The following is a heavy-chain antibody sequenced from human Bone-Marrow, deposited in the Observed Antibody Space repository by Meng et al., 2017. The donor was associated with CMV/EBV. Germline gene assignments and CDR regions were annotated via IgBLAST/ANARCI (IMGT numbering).Heavy chain of an antibody. Sequence: SVKVSCKASGGTFSRYTISWVRQAPGQGLEWMGRIIPILGIANYAQKFQGRVTITADKSTSTAYMELSSLRSEDTAVYYCALAILGYCSSTSCSYSFFPYYYYGMDVWGQGTAVTVSS. D-gene: IGHD2-2*01. CDR2: IIPILGIA. V-gene: IGHV1-69*02. CDR1: GGTFSRYT. J-gene: IGHJ6*02. CDR3: ALAILGYCSSTSCSYSFFPYYYYGMDV.